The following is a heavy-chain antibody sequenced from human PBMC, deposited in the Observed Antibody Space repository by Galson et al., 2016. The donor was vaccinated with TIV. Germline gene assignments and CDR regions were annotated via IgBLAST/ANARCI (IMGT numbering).Heavy chain of an antibody. CDR1: GVTFSYFA. CDR2: IDPMVGTT. V-gene: IGHV1-69*13. CDR3: ARGRGIYDSRCYFLFDH. D-gene: IGHD3-22*01. Sequence: SVKVSCKASGVTFSYFAFSWVRQAPGQGLEWMGGIDPMVGTTNYAQKFQGRVTISADESTTTAYLELSGLRSEDTAVYYCARGRGIYDSRCYFLFDHWGQGTLVTVSS. J-gene: IGHJ5*02.